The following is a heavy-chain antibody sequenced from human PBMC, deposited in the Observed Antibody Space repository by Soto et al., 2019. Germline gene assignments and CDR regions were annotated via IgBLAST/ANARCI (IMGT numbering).Heavy chain of an antibody. V-gene: IGHV3-48*04. CDR1: GFTFRSYS. CDR3: ARVVHYYGSGSYYGPYFDY. J-gene: IGHJ4*02. Sequence: GGSLRLSCAASGFTFRSYSMNWVRQAPGKGLEWVSYISTSSYTIYYADSVKGRFTISRDNAKNSLYLQMNSLRAEDTAVYYCARVVHYYGSGSYYGPYFDYWGQGTLVTVSS. CDR2: ISTSSYTI. D-gene: IGHD3-10*01.